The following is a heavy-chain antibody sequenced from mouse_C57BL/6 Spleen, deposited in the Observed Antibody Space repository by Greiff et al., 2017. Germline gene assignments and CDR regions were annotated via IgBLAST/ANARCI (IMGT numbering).Heavy chain of an antibody. CDR1: GFTFTDYY. V-gene: IGHV7-3*01. CDR2: IINKANGYTT. Sequence: EVKLVESGGGLVQPGGSLSLSCAASGFTFTDYYMSWVRQPPGKALEWLGFIINKANGYTTEYSASVKGRFTISRDTSQSILYLQMNALRAEDSATYYCARLYGNYVWYFDVWGTGTTVTVSS. D-gene: IGHD2-1*01. CDR3: ARLYGNYVWYFDV. J-gene: IGHJ1*03.